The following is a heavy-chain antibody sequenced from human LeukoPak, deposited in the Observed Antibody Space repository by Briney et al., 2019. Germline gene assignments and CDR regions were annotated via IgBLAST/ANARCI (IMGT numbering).Heavy chain of an antibody. CDR2: ISYEGKTK. CDR3: ARDRQWLAQFDY. CDR1: GFTFNNYA. V-gene: IGHV3-30*04. Sequence: GTSLRLSCAASGFTFNNYAMHWVRQAPGKGLEWVAVISYEGKTKFCPDSVKGRFTISRDNSKNTLYLQMNSLRAEDTAVYYCARDRQWLAQFDYWGQGTLVTVSS. D-gene: IGHD6-19*01. J-gene: IGHJ4*02.